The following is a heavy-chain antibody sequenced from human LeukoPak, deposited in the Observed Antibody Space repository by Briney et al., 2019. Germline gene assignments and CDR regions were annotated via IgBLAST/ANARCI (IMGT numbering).Heavy chain of an antibody. CDR3: ARAPATNEWRCMDY. D-gene: IGHD2-8*02. CDR2: IKQDRSEK. J-gene: IGHJ4*02. V-gene: IGHV3-7*01. Sequence: PGGSLRLSCAASGFTFSNYWMGWVHQAPGKGLEWVANIKQDRSEKRYVDPVKGRFTTSRDNAKNSLYLQMNSLRAEDTAVYYCARAPATNEWRCMDYWGQGTLVTVSS. CDR1: GFTFSNYW.